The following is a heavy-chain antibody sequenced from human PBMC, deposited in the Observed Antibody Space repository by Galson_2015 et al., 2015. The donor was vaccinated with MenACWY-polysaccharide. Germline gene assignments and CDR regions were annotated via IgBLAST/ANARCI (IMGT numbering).Heavy chain of an antibody. D-gene: IGHD1-14*01. V-gene: IGHV3-23*01. CDR1: GFTFTNYA. J-gene: IGHJ5*02. CDR3: AKANLGRICPSGGACWFAP. CDR2: IGGSGTT. Sequence: SLRLSCAASGFTFTNYAMNWVRQAPGKGLEWVSSIGGSGTTYYADSLKGQFTISRDNSKNMLYLQMNSLRAEDTAIYYCAKANLGRICPSGGACWFAPRGQGSLVIVCS.